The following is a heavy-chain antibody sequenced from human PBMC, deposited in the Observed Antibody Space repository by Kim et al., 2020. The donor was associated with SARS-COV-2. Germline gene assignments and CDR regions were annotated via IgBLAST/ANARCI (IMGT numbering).Heavy chain of an antibody. Sequence: LRSRVPISVDTCKNQFSLKLSSVTAADTAVYYCAKEGADSGYDINWFDPWGQGTLVTVSS. D-gene: IGHD5-12*01. J-gene: IGHJ5*02. V-gene: IGHV4-59*01. CDR3: AKEGADSGYDINWFDP.